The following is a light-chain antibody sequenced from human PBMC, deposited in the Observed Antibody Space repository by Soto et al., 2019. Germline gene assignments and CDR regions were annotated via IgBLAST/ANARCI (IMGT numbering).Light chain of an antibody. Sequence: ELVLTQSPGTLSLSPGERATLSCRASQSISSSYLAWYQQKPGQAPGLLVYGASSRATGIPDRFSGSGSGTDFTLTISRLDPEDFAVYYGQQYGSSRFTFGPGTKVDIK. CDR3: QQYGSSRFT. CDR1: QSISSSY. J-gene: IGKJ3*01. V-gene: IGKV3-20*01. CDR2: GAS.